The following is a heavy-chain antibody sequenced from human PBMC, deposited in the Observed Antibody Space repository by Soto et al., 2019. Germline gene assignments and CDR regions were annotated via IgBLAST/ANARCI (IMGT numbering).Heavy chain of an antibody. D-gene: IGHD6-13*01. V-gene: IGHV3-53*02. CDR2: IYSDGRT. J-gene: IGHJ4*02. CDR3: ARCSGWYGQCYFDC. Sequence: DVQLVETGGGLIQPGGSLRLSCAASGFIVSSSYMSWVRQAPGKGLEWVSVIYSDGRTYYADSVKGRFTISRDNSKNTLYLQMNSLSAEDMAVYYCARCSGWYGQCYFDCWGQGTLVTVSS. CDR1: GFIVSSSY.